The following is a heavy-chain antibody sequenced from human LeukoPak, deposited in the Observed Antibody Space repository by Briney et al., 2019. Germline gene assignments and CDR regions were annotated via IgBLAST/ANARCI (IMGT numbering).Heavy chain of an antibody. CDR3: AKPLRGWYDFDY. J-gene: IGHJ4*02. V-gene: IGHV3-23*01. CDR1: GFTFSSYA. D-gene: IGHD6-19*01. CDR2: INSGGAGT. Sequence: QPGGSLRLSCVPSGFTFSSYAMSWVRQAPGEGLEWVSAINSGGAGTHYADSVKGRFTISRDNSKNTVYLQMNSLRAEDTAVYYCAKPLRGWYDFDYWGQGTLVTVSS.